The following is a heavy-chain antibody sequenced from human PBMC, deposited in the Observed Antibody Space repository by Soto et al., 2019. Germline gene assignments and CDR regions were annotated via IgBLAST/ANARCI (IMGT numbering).Heavy chain of an antibody. J-gene: IGHJ6*03. CDR2: IIPILGIA. CDR3: ARDNSDIVVVPAATDSYYYYMDV. Sequence: QVQLVQSGAEVKQPGSSVKVSCKASGGTFSSYTISWVRQAPGQGLEWMGRIIPILGIANYAQRFQGRVTITADKSTSTAYMELSSLRSEDTAVYYCARDNSDIVVVPAATDSYYYYMDVWGKGSTVTVSS. D-gene: IGHD2-2*01. CDR1: GGTFSSYT. V-gene: IGHV1-69*08.